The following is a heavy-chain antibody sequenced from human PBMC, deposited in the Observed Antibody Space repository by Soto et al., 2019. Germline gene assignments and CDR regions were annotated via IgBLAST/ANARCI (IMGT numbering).Heavy chain of an antibody. D-gene: IGHD6-6*01. CDR1: GGTFSSYA. CDR3: ARDRRDSSSPYYYYGMDV. V-gene: IGHV1-69*13. Sequence: SVKVSCKASGGTFSSYAISWVRQAPGQGLEWMGGIIPIFGTANYAQKFQGRVTITADESTSTAYMELSSLRSEDTAVYYCARDRRDSSSPYYYYGMDVWGQGTTVTVSS. CDR2: IIPIFGTA. J-gene: IGHJ6*02.